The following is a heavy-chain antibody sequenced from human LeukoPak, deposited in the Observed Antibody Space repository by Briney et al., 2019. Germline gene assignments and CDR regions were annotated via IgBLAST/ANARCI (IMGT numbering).Heavy chain of an antibody. D-gene: IGHD2-15*01. CDR1: GGSINSGGYY. Sequence: SQTLSLTCTVSGGSINSGGYYWSWIRQHPGKGLVWIGYIYYSGSTYYNPSLKSRVTISVDTSKNQFSLKLSSVTAADTAVYYCARDGHSGVAATYFDYWGQGTLVTVSS. CDR2: IYYSGST. V-gene: IGHV4-31*03. CDR3: ARDGHSGVAATYFDY. J-gene: IGHJ4*02.